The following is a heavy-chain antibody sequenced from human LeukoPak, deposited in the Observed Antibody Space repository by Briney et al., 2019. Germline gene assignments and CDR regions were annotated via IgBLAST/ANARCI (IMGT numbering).Heavy chain of an antibody. CDR3: ARQPPYYDILTGQFDY. V-gene: IGHV3-43*01. J-gene: IGHJ4*02. D-gene: IGHD3-9*01. CDR1: GFTFDDYT. Sequence: GGSLRLSCAASGFTFDDYTMHWVRQAPGKGLEWVSLISWDGGSTYYADSVKGRFTISRDNAKNSLYLQMNSLRAEDTAVYYCARQPPYYDILTGQFDYWGQGTLVTVSS. CDR2: ISWDGGST.